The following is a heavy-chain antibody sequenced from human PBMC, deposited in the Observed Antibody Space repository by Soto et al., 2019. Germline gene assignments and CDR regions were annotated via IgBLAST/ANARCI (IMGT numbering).Heavy chain of an antibody. Sequence: LRLSCAASGFTFTSYGMHWVRQAPGKGLEWVAVISYDGSNKYYADSVKGRFTISRDNSKNTLYLQMNSLRAEDTAAYYCAKVFGYCSGGSCYVLRYYYYGMDVWGQGTTVTVSS. D-gene: IGHD2-15*01. CDR3: AKVFGYCSGGSCYVLRYYYYGMDV. V-gene: IGHV3-30*18. CDR1: GFTFTSYG. CDR2: ISYDGSNK. J-gene: IGHJ6*02.